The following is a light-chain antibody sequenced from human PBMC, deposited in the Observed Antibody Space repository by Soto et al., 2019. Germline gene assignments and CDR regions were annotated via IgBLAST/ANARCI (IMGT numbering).Light chain of an antibody. V-gene: IGLV2-14*01. CDR1: SSDVGGYNY. Sequence: QSVLTQPASVSGSPGQSITISCTGSSSDVGGYNYVSWYQQQPGKAPKLMIYQVTNRPSGVSNRFSGSRSGNTASLTISGLQAEDEADYYCSSYTDSGNYVFGTGTKVTVL. CDR2: QVT. CDR3: SSYTDSGNYV. J-gene: IGLJ1*01.